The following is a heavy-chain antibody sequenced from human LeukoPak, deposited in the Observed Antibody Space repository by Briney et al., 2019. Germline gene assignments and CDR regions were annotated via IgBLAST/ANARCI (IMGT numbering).Heavy chain of an antibody. J-gene: IGHJ6*02. Sequence: PSETLSLTCAVYGGSFSGYYWSWIRQPPGKGLEWIGENNHSGSTNYNPSLKSRVTISVDTSKNQFSLKLSSVTAADTAVYYCARGYQLEPQYYYYGMDVWGQGTTVTVSS. D-gene: IGHD1-1*01. CDR2: NNHSGST. CDR3: ARGYQLEPQYYYYGMDV. V-gene: IGHV4-34*01. CDR1: GGSFSGYY.